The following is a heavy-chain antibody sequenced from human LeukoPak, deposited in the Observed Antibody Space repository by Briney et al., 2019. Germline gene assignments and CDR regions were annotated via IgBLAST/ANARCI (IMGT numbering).Heavy chain of an antibody. J-gene: IGHJ4*02. V-gene: IGHV1-2*02. D-gene: IGHD6-13*01. Sequence: GASVKVSCKASGYTFTDQWIHWVRQAPGQGLGWLGWINPNSGGTNYAQKFEGRIAMTTDTSINTGYMEMTRLTSDDTAVYYCARAHSSLRLYHFDYWGQGTLVTVSS. CDR3: ARAHSSLRLYHFDY. CDR2: INPNSGGT. CDR1: GYTFTDQW.